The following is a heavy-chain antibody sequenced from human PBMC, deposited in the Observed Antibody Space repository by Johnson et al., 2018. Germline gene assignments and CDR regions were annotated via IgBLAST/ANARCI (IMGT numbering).Heavy chain of an antibody. D-gene: IGHD1-1*01. V-gene: IGHV3-30*18. J-gene: IGHJ6*03. CDR3: AKGRRVGRPHDGGSGPRTRGYYYDYCMDG. CDR1: GFTFSSYG. Sequence: QVQLVQSGGGVVQPGRSLRLSCAASGFTFSSYGMHWVRQAPGKGLEWVAVISYDGSNKYYADSVKGRFTISSDNSKNTLYLHTNSLRAEGTAGYYCAKGRRVGRPHDGGSGPRTRGYYYDYCMDGWGKGTTDTVPS. CDR2: ISYDGSNK.